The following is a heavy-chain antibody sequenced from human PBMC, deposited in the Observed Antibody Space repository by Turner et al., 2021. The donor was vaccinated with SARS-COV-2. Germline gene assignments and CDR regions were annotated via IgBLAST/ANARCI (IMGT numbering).Heavy chain of an antibody. V-gene: IGHV3-33*01. CDR1: GFTFSTYA. Sequence: QVQLVESGGGVVQPGRSLRLSCAASGFTFSTYAMHWVRQAPGEGLEWVAVIWYDGSNKFYVDSVKGRFTISRDNSKNTLYLQMNSLRAEDTAVYYCARDYSSSSYLVSWFDPWGQGTLVTVSS. D-gene: IGHD6-6*01. J-gene: IGHJ5*02. CDR3: ARDYSSSSYLVSWFDP. CDR2: IWYDGSNK.